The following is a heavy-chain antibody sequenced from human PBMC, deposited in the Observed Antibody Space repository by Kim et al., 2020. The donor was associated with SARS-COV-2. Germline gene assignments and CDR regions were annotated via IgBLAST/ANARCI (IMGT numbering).Heavy chain of an antibody. CDR2: ISGSGGST. Sequence: GGSLRLSCAASGFTFSSYAMSWVRQAPGKGLEWVSVISGSGGSTYYADSVKGRFTISRDNSKNTLYLQMNSLRAEDTAVYYCAVGIAAADTPRPPYDYWGQGTLVTVSS. CDR3: AVGIAAADTPRPPYDY. CDR1: GFTFSSYA. J-gene: IGHJ4*02. V-gene: IGHV3-23*01. D-gene: IGHD6-13*01.